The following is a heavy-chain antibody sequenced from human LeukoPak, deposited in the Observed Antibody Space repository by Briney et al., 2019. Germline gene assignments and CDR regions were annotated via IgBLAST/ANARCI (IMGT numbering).Heavy chain of an antibody. V-gene: IGHV1-69*13. D-gene: IGHD2-15*01. Sequence: SVKVSCKASGGTFSSYAISWVRQAPGQGLEWMGGIIPIFGTANYAQKFQGRVTITADESTSTAYMELSSLRSEDTAVYYCARGGGDIVVAEYYFDYWGQGTLVTVSS. J-gene: IGHJ4*02. CDR2: IIPIFGTA. CDR3: ARGGGDIVVAEYYFDY. CDR1: GGTFSSYA.